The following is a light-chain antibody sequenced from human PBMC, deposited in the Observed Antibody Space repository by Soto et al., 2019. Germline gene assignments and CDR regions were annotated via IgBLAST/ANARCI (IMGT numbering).Light chain of an antibody. CDR1: QSVSSSY. J-gene: IGKJ1*01. V-gene: IGKV3-20*01. Sequence: EIVLTQSPGTLSLSPGERATLSCRASQSVSSSYLAWYQQKPGQAPRLLIYGASSRATDIPDRFSGSGSETDFTLIISRLEPEDFAVYYCQQYGSSPRTFGQGTKVEMK. CDR3: QQYGSSPRT. CDR2: GAS.